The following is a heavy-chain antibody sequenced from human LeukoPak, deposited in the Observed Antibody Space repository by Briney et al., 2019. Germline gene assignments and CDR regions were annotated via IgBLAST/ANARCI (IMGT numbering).Heavy chain of an antibody. Sequence: GGSLRLSCAASGFIFSTYAMNWVRQALGKGLEWVSTFSGSGSNTYFADSVKGWFTISRDNSKNTLYLQMNSLRAEDTAVYYCAKDFAIGAVAGPSDYWGQGTLVTVSS. CDR1: GFIFSTYA. V-gene: IGHV3-23*01. CDR3: AKDFAIGAVAGPSDY. D-gene: IGHD6-19*01. J-gene: IGHJ4*02. CDR2: FSGSGSNT.